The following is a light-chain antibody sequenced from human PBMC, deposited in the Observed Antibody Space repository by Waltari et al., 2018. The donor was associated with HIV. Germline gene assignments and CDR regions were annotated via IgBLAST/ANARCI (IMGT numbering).Light chain of an antibody. Sequence: QSVMTQPPSASGPPGQGVTISCSGSKSNIGDNYVYWSQQLPGKAPKLLIETNKQRPTGVPDRFSGSKSGTSASLAISGLRSDDESDYYCATWDDSLNGWAFGGGTKLTVL. CDR2: TNK. CDR3: ATWDDSLNGWA. J-gene: IGLJ3*02. CDR1: KSNIGDNY. V-gene: IGLV1-47*01.